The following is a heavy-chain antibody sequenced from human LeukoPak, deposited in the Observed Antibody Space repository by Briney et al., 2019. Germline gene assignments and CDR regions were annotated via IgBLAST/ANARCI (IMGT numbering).Heavy chain of an antibody. D-gene: IGHD2-15*01. V-gene: IGHV4-59*08. Sequence: PSETPSLTCTVSGGSTSSFYRSWIRQPPGKGLEWIGYIDYSGSTNYNPSLKSRITISVDRSTNQFSLKLSSVTAADTAVYYCARLLNRYNWFDPWGQGILVTVSS. CDR3: ARLLNRYNWFDP. CDR2: IDYSGST. J-gene: IGHJ5*02. CDR1: GGSTSSFY.